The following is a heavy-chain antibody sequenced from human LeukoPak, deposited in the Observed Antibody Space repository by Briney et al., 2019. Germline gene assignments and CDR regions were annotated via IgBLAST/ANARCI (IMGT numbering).Heavy chain of an antibody. CDR2: IIPILGIA. CDR3: ARDLSRAVAPPVW. D-gene: IGHD6-19*01. Sequence: ASVKVSCKASGGTFSSYAISWVRQAPGQGLEWMGRIIPILGIANYAQKFQGRVTITADKSTSTAYMELSSLRSEDTAVYYCARDLSRAVAPPVWWGQGTLVTVSS. J-gene: IGHJ4*02. CDR1: GGTFSSYA. V-gene: IGHV1-69*04.